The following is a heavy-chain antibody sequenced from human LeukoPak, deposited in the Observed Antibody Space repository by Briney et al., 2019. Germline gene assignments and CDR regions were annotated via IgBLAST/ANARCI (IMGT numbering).Heavy chain of an antibody. CDR1: GGTFSSYA. CDR3: ARDVGVWFGELSF. J-gene: IGHJ4*02. Sequence: SVTVSCKASGGTFSSYAISWVRQAPGQGLEWMGGIIPIFGTANYAQKFQGRVTITADESTNTAYMELSSLRSEDTAVYYCARDVGVWFGELSFWGQGTLVTVSS. V-gene: IGHV1-69*01. CDR2: IIPIFGTA. D-gene: IGHD3-10*01.